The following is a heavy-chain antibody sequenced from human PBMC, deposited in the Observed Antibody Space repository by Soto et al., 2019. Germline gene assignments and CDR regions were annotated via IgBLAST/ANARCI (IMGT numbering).Heavy chain of an antibody. D-gene: IGHD4-4*01. CDR1: GFTFSSYA. V-gene: IGHV3-30-3*01. CDR2: ISYDGSNK. Sequence: GGSLRLSCAASGFTFSSYAMHWVRQAPGKGLEWVAVISYDGSNKYYADSVKGRFTISRDNSKNTLYLQMNSLRAEDTAVYYCAREVILQHYFDYWGQGTLVTVSS. CDR3: AREVILQHYFDY. J-gene: IGHJ4*02.